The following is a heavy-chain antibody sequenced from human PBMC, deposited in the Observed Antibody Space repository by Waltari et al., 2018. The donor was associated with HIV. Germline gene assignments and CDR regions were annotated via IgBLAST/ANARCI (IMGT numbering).Heavy chain of an antibody. D-gene: IGHD1-1*01. CDR1: GHTFTDYS. Sequence: QVQLVHCWAGVKQRGASLRLACQASGHTFTDYSTSWVRQAPGPGLEWMGRVNPKGVGTESVQKFQGRGTMTRDTFISTAFMERSRLTSDDTAVYDCARALAADNDAWDRFDPYSQVTLVSVAS. CDR2: VNPKGVGT. CDR3: ARALAADNDAWDRFDP. J-gene: IGHJ5*02. V-gene: IGHV1-2*06.